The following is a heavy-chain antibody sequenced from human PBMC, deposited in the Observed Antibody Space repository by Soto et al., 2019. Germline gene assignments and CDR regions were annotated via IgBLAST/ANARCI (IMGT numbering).Heavy chain of an antibody. Sequence: QVQLVESGGGVVQPGRSLRLSCAASGFTFSSYAMHWVRQAPGKGLECVAVISYDGSNKYYADSVKGRFTISRDNSKNTQYLPMSSRRAEDTAVYYCHAGGDAFHIWGQGTMVTVSS. CDR3: HAGGDAFHI. CDR2: ISYDGSNK. J-gene: IGHJ3*02. CDR1: GFTFSSYA. D-gene: IGHD3-16*01. V-gene: IGHV3-30*03.